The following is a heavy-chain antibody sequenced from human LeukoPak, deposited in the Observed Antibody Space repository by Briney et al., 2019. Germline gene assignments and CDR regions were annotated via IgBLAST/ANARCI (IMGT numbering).Heavy chain of an antibody. CDR2: INPNSGGT. CDR3: ARVNYYDSSGLLDY. Sequence: ASVKVSCKASGYTFTGYYMHWVRQAPGQGLEWMGRINPNSGGTNYAQKFQGRVTMTRDTSISTAYMELSRVRSDDTAVYYCARVNYYDSSGLLDYWGQGTLVTVSS. V-gene: IGHV1-2*06. D-gene: IGHD3-22*01. CDR1: GYTFTGYY. J-gene: IGHJ4*02.